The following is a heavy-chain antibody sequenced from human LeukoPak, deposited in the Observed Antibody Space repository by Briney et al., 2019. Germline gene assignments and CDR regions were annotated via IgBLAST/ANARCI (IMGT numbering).Heavy chain of an antibody. J-gene: IGHJ3*01. D-gene: IGHD1-1*01. CDR1: GGSISSYY. CDR3: ARHPYSDGFDV. Sequence: SETLSLTCTVSGGSISSYYWSWLRQPPGKGLEWIAYVYYSGHTSYHPSLKGRVTISVDTSKNQISLKLNSVTAADTAVYYCARHPYSDGFDVWGPGTMVTVSS. CDR2: VYYSGHT. V-gene: IGHV4-59*08.